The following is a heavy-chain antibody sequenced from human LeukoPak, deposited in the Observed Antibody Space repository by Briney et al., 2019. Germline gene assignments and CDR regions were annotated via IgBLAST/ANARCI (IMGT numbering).Heavy chain of an antibody. CDR2: INPNSGGT. V-gene: IGHV1-2*02. CDR1: GYTYTSYY. Sequence: ASVKVSCKASGYTYTSYYMHWVRQAPGQGLEWMGWINPNSGGTNYAQKFQGRVTMTRDTSISTAYMELSRLRSDDTAVYYCARGNPGIAAAGDYYYYYMDVWGKGTTVTVSS. J-gene: IGHJ6*03. CDR3: ARGNPGIAAAGDYYYYYMDV. D-gene: IGHD6-13*01.